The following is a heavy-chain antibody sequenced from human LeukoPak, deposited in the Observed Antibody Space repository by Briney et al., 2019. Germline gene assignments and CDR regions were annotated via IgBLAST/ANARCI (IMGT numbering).Heavy chain of an antibody. J-gene: IGHJ4*02. CDR3: ATKGYYYDSSGYYYLDY. CDR1: GYTLTELS. D-gene: IGHD3-22*01. V-gene: IGHV1-24*01. Sequence: ASVKVSCKVSGYTLTELSMHWVRQSPGKGVEWMGGFDPEDGETIYAQKFQGRVTMTEDTSTDTAYMELSSLRTEDTAVYYCATKGYYYDSSGYYYLDYWGQGTLVTVSS. CDR2: FDPEDGET.